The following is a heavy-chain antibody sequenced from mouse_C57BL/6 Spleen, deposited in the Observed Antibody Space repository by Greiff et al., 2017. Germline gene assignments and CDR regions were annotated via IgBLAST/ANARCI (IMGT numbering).Heavy chain of an antibody. CDR2: IYPGKSDT. CDR3: RGRCTTEVATDY. CDR1: GYTFTSYW. J-gene: IGHJ2*01. V-gene: IGHV1-5*01. D-gene: IGHD1-1*01. Sequence: VQLQQSGTVLARPGASVKMSCKTSGYTFTSYWMHWVNQRPGQGLEWIGAIYPGKSDTSYNQKFKGKAKLTAVTSASTADMVLSSRTNEDSAVYYYRGRCTTEVATDYWGQGTTLTVSA.